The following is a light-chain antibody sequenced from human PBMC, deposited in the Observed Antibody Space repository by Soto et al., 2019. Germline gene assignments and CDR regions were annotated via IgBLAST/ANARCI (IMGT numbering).Light chain of an antibody. Sequence: EIVLTQSPATLSLSPRERATLSCRASQSVSSYLAWYQQKPGQAPRLLIYDASNRATGIPARFSGSGSGTDFTLTISSLEPQDVAVYYCQQRSNWRSITFGQGTRLEIK. CDR1: QSVSSY. CDR2: DAS. V-gene: IGKV3-11*01. CDR3: QQRSNWRSIT. J-gene: IGKJ5*01.